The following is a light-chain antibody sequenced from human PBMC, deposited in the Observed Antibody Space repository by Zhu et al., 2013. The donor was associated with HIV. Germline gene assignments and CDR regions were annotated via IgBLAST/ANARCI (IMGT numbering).Light chain of an antibody. V-gene: IGKV1-33*01. CDR3: QQYYTYPRT. J-gene: IGKJ1*01. CDR2: DAS. Sequence: DIQMTQSPSSLSASVGDRVTITCQASQDITNYLNWYQQKPGKAPKLLIYDASDLETGVPSRFSASGSGTDFTLTISCLQSEDFATYYCQQYYTYPRTFGQGTKVEIK. CDR1: QDITNY.